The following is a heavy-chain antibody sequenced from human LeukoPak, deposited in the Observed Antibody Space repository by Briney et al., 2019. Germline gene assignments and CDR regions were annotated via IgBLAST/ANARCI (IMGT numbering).Heavy chain of an antibody. CDR1: RFTFSSYA. CDR2: ISGSGGST. CDR3: AKDIAARPGYNWFDP. Sequence: GGSLRLSCAASRFTFSSYAMSWVRQAPGKGLEWVSAISGSGGSTYYADSVKGRFTISRDNSKNTLYLQMNSLRAEDTAVYYCAKDIAARPGYNWFDPWGQGTLVTVSS. J-gene: IGHJ5*02. V-gene: IGHV3-23*01. D-gene: IGHD6-6*01.